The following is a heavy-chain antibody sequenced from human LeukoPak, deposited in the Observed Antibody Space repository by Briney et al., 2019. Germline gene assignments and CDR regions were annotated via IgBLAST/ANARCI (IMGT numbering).Heavy chain of an antibody. CDR1: GFTFSSYW. CDR3: ARDEGGSYSFDY. D-gene: IGHD1-26*01. V-gene: IGHV3-7*01. J-gene: IGHJ4*02. Sequence: PGGSLRLSCAASGFTFSSYWMSWVRLAPGKGLEWVANIKQDGSAKYYVDSVKGRFTISRDNAKNSLFLQMNSLRAEDSAVYYCARDEGGSYSFDYWGQGTLVTVSS. CDR2: IKQDGSAK.